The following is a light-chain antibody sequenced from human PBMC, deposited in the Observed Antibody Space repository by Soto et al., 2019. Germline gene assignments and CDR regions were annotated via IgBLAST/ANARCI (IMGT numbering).Light chain of an antibody. CDR1: QSISRY. Sequence: DIQMAQSPSSLSASVGDRVTITCRADQSISRYLNWYQQKPGRAPNLLIYSASTLQSGVPSRFSGSGSETDFTLTISSLQPEHFATYYCQQGYSAPWTFGQGTKVDIK. J-gene: IGKJ1*01. CDR3: QQGYSAPWT. V-gene: IGKV1-39*01. CDR2: SAS.